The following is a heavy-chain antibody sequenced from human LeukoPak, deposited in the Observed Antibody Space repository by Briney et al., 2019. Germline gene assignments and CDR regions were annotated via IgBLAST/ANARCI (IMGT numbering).Heavy chain of an antibody. CDR2: ISSSSSHI. CDR3: ARDETILWFDY. Sequence: PGGSLILSCAASGFTFSSYSMNGVRQAPGKGLEWVSSISSSSSHIYYADSVKGRFTISRDNAKNSLYLQMNSLRAEDTAVYYCARDETILWFDYWGQGTLVTVSS. D-gene: IGHD3-9*01. J-gene: IGHJ5*01. CDR1: GFTFSSYS. V-gene: IGHV3-21*01.